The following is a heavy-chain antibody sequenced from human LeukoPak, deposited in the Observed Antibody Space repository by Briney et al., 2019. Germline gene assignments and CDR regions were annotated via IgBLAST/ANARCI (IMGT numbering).Heavy chain of an antibody. J-gene: IGHJ4*02. Sequence: SETLSLTCTVSGGSISSSSYYWGWIRQPPGKGLEWIGNIYYSGSTYYNPSLKSRVTISVDTSKNQFSLKLSSVTAADTAVYFCARQVGRRWPFDYWGQGTLVTVSS. CDR3: ARQVGRRWPFDY. CDR2: IYYSGST. CDR1: GGSISSSSYY. V-gene: IGHV4-39*01. D-gene: IGHD1-26*01.